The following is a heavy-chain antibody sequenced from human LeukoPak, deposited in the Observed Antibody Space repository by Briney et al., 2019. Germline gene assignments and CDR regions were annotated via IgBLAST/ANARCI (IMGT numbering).Heavy chain of an antibody. Sequence: PSETLSLTCTVSGGSISSGSYYWSWLRQPAGKGLEWIGRIYTSGSTNYNPSLKSRVTISVDTSKNQFSLKLSSVTAADTAVYYCARGSRYSYGYDYWGQGTLVTVSS. CDR1: GGSISSGSYY. J-gene: IGHJ4*02. CDR3: ARGSRYSYGYDY. D-gene: IGHD5-18*01. V-gene: IGHV4-61*02. CDR2: IYTSGST.